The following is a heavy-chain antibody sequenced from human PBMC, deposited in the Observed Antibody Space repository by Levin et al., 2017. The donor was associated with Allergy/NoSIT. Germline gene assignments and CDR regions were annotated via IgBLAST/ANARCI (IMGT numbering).Heavy chain of an antibody. Sequence: GESLKISCKASGYTFTNYDINWVRQATGQGLEWMGYMNPNSGNTGFAQEFQDRFTMTTDTSINTAYMELSYLRSEDTAIYYCAREGMDVWGQGTTVTVSS. CDR1: GYTFTNYD. CDR3: AREGMDV. CDR2: MNPNSGNT. J-gene: IGHJ6*02. V-gene: IGHV1-8*01.